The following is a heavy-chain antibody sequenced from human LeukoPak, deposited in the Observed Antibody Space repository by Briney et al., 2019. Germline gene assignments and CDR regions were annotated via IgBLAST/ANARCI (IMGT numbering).Heavy chain of an antibody. J-gene: IGHJ5*02. V-gene: IGHV1-2*02. D-gene: IGHD3-9*01. CDR1: GYTFTGYY. CDR3: AREPYDILTGYLGSRFDP. Sequence: GASVKVSCKASGYTFTGYYLHWVRQAPGQGLEWMGWINPNSGATNYAQKFQGRVTMTRDTSISTAYMELSRLRSDDTAVYYCAREPYDILTGYLGSRFDPWGQGTLVTVSS. CDR2: INPNSGAT.